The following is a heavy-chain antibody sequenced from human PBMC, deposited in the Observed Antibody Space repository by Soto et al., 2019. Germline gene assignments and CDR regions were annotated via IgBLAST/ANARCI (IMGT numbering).Heavy chain of an antibody. Sequence: PSETLSLTCTVSGVSISSYYWSWIRQPPGKGLEWIGYIYYSGSTNYNPSLKSRVTISVDTSKNQFSLKLSSVTAADTAVYYCASVTRTCISTSCYRYYYGMDVWGQGTTVTVSS. CDR2: IYYSGST. CDR1: GVSISSYY. V-gene: IGHV4-59*01. D-gene: IGHD2-2*02. J-gene: IGHJ6*02. CDR3: ASVTRTCISTSCYRYYYGMDV.